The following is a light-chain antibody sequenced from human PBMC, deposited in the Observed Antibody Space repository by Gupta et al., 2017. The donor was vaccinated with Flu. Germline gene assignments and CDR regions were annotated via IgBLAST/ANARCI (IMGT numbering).Light chain of an antibody. V-gene: IGKV3D-20*01. Sequence: IVLTHSPATLSLSPGERATLSCGVSQSVSSNYLAWYQQKPGLEPRLLIYDASSRATGIPERFSGSGSGTDFTITISRLEPEDFAVYYCQQYGSSPPYTFGQGTKLEIK. CDR2: DAS. J-gene: IGKJ2*01. CDR3: QQYGSSPPYT. CDR1: QSVSSNY.